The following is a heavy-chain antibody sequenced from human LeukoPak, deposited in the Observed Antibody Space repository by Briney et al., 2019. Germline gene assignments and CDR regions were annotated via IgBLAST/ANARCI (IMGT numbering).Heavy chain of an antibody. D-gene: IGHD6-13*01. CDR2: IYYSGST. CDR1: GGSISSYY. CDR3: ARGYSSSWYYFDY. J-gene: IGHJ4*02. V-gene: IGHV4-59*08. Sequence: SETLSLTCTVSGGSISSYYWSWIRQPLGKGLEWIGYIYYSGSTNYNPSLKSRVTISVDTSKNQFSLKLSSVTAADTAVYYCARGYSSSWYYFDYWGQGTLVTVSS.